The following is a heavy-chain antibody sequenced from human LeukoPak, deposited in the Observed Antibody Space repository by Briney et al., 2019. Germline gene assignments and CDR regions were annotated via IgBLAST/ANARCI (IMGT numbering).Heavy chain of an antibody. CDR1: GFTFSSYG. CDR2: ISYDGSNK. J-gene: IGHJ6*03. CDR3: AKDKPYCSGGDCYYYMDV. V-gene: IGHV3-30*18. Sequence: GRSLRLSCAASGFTFSSYGMHWVRQAPGKGLEWVAVISYDGSNKYYADSVKGRFTISRDNSKNTLYLQMNSLRAEDTAVYYCAKDKPYCSGGDCYYYMDVWGKGTTVTVSS. D-gene: IGHD2-15*01.